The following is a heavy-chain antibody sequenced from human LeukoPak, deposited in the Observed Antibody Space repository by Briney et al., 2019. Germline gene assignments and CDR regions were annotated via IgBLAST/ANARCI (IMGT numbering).Heavy chain of an antibody. CDR3: ARDGVSSRWLQYN. Sequence: GGSLRLSCAASGFTFSSYDMHWVRQATGKGLEWVSAIGTAGDPYYPGSVKGRFTISRDNAKNSLYLQMNSLTAEDTAVYYCARDGVSSRWLQYNWGQGTLVTVSS. D-gene: IGHD5-24*01. V-gene: IGHV3-13*05. J-gene: IGHJ4*02. CDR2: IGTAGDP. CDR1: GFTFSSYD.